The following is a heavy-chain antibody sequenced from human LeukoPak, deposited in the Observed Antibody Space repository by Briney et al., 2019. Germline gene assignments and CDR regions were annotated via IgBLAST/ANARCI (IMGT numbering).Heavy chain of an antibody. CDR1: AFTFWSHY. J-gene: IGHJ3*02. V-gene: IGHV3-33*01. Sequence: GGSLRLSCAPSAFTFWSHYIPWCPPAPGTGLEWVAVVWYDESNKYYVDSVTGRFTISRDNSKNTLYLQMNSLRVEDTALYYCAREDSSGAFDIWGQGTMVTVSS. CDR3: AREDSSGAFDI. CDR2: VWYDESNK. D-gene: IGHD3-22*01.